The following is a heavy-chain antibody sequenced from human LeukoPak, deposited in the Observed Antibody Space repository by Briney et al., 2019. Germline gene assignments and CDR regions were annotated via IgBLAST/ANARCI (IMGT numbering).Heavy chain of an antibody. CDR1: GGSISSYY. V-gene: IGHV4-4*07. CDR3: ARDLYTSGSSHYYYMAV. CDR2: IYTSGST. D-gene: IGHD3-10*01. Sequence: PSETLSLTCTVSGGSISSYYWSWIRQPAGKGLEWIGRIYTSGSTNYNPSLKSRVTISVDKFKNQFSLKLSSVTAADTAVYYCARDLYTSGSSHYYYMAVWGNGTTVTVSS. J-gene: IGHJ6*03.